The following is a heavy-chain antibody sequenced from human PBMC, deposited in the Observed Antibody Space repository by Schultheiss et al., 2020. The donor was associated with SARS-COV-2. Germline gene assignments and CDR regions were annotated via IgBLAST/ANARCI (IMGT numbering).Heavy chain of an antibody. J-gene: IGHJ4*02. CDR2: IGGYSGNT. CDR1: GYTFSNYG. Sequence: ASVKVSCKASGYTFSNYGINWVRQAPGQGLEWIGWIGGYSGNTNYAQKVLGRVSMTRDSSTTTAFMELRSLRSDDTAVYFCARSTNYDYIFDFWGQGTLVTVSS. V-gene: IGHV1-18*04. CDR3: ARSTNYDYIFDF. D-gene: IGHD4/OR15-4a*01.